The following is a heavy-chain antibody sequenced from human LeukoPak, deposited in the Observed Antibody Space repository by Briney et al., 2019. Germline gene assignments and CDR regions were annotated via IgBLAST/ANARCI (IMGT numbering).Heavy chain of an antibody. V-gene: IGHV3-48*03. CDR2: ISSSGSSI. CDR3: AKIITLIVVVITNYFDY. D-gene: IGHD3-22*01. CDR1: GFTFSSYE. J-gene: IGHJ4*02. Sequence: PGGSLRLSCAASGFTFSSYEMNRVRQAPGKGLEWVSYISSSGSSIYYADSVKGRFTISRDNSKSTLYLQMNSLRAEDTAVYYCAKIITLIVVVITNYFDYWGQGILVTVSS.